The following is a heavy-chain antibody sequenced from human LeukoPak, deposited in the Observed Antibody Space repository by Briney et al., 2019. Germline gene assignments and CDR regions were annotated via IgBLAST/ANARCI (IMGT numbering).Heavy chain of an antibody. CDR3: ARETPDSSSWTVFDY. CDR1: GFTFSNYN. CDR2: ITLSSTTI. D-gene: IGHD6-13*01. J-gene: IGHJ4*02. V-gene: IGHV3-48*01. Sequence: PGGSLRLSCAASGFTFSNYNMNWVRQAPGKGLEWLSYITLSSTTIYYADSVKGRFTVSRDNAKNSLFLQMNSLRAEDTAVYYCARETPDSSSWTVFDYWGQGTLVTVSS.